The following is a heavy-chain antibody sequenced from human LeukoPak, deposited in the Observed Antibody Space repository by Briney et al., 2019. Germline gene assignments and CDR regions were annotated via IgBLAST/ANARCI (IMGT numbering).Heavy chain of an antibody. CDR3: ARHAYSNYGYYYYGMDV. CDR1: GYRFTSYW. D-gene: IGHD4-11*01. Sequence: GASLKISCKGSGYRFTSYWIGWVRQMPGKGLEWMGIIYPGDSDTRYSPSFQGQVTISADKSISTAYLQWSSLKASDTAMYYCARHAYSNYGYYYYGMDVWGQGTTVTVSS. V-gene: IGHV5-51*01. CDR2: IYPGDSDT. J-gene: IGHJ6*02.